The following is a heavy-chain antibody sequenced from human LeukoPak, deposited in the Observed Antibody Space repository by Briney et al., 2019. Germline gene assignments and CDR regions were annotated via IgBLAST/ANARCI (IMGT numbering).Heavy chain of an antibody. Sequence: GGSLRLSCAASGFTFSSYAMHWVRQAPGKGLEWVAVISYDGSNKYYADSVKGRFTISRDNSRNTLCLQMNSLRAEDTAVYYCARDEQWLEGDYFDYWGQGTLVTVSS. CDR1: GFTFSSYA. D-gene: IGHD6-19*01. CDR3: ARDEQWLEGDYFDY. V-gene: IGHV3-30-3*01. CDR2: ISYDGSNK. J-gene: IGHJ4*02.